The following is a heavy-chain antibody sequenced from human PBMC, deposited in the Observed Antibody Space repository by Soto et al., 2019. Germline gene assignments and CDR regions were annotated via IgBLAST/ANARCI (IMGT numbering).Heavy chain of an antibody. CDR3: AKRDYGSGRSSPLINY. V-gene: IGHV3-23*01. CDR2: VGGGGDNI. D-gene: IGHD3-10*01. Sequence: QLLESGGGLVQPGGSLRLSCAASGFTFSSYSMNWVRQAPGKGLQWVATVGGGGDNIFYADSVKGRFTISRDDSQNMLFLQMNTLTPEDTPVYFCAKRDYGSGRSSPLINYWGQGTLVTFSS. CDR1: GFTFSSYS. J-gene: IGHJ4*02.